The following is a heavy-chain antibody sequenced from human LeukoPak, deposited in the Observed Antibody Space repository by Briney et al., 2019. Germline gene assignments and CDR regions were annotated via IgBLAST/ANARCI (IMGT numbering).Heavy chain of an antibody. CDR1: GYTFTSYG. V-gene: IGHV1-18*01. J-gene: IGHJ6*03. Sequence: ASVKVSCTASGYTFTSYGITWVRQAPGEGLEWMGWISVYNDKTNYAQKLQGRVTMTTETYTSTAYMELRSLRSDDTAVYYCARGGTPSYYYYMDVWGKGTTVTISS. D-gene: IGHD3-16*01. CDR2: ISVYNDKT. CDR3: ARGGTPSYYYYMDV.